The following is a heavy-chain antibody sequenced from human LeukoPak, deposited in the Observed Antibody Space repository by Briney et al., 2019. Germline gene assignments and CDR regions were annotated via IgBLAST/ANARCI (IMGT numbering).Heavy chain of an antibody. D-gene: IGHD3-22*01. CDR2: ISGSGGST. CDR3: ARIMIVVVNNYFDY. CDR1: GFTFSSYA. Sequence: GGSLRLSCAASGFTFSSYAMSWVRQAPGKGLEWVSAISGSGGSTYYADSVKGRFTISRDNSKNTLYLQMNSLRAEDTAVYYCARIMIVVVNNYFDYWGQGTLVTVSS. V-gene: IGHV3-23*01. J-gene: IGHJ4*02.